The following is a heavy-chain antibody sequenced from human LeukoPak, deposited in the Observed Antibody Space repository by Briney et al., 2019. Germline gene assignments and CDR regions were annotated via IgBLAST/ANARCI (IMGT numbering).Heavy chain of an antibody. D-gene: IGHD4-17*01. V-gene: IGHV4-59*01. Sequence: SETLSLTCTVSGGSISSYYWSWIRQPPGKGLEWIGYIYYSGSTNYNPSLKSRVTISVDTSKNQFSLKLSSVTAADTAVYYCARVRHGDYAPDYWGQGTLVTVSS. J-gene: IGHJ4*02. CDR3: ARVRHGDYAPDY. CDR1: GGSISSYY. CDR2: IYYSGST.